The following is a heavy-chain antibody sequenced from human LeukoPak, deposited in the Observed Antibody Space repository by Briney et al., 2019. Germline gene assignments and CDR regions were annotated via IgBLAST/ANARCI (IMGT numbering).Heavy chain of an antibody. CDR1: GYTFTSYD. CDR2: MNPNSGNT. V-gene: IGHV1-8*01. D-gene: IGHD2-15*01. CDR3: ARDPYRIYYYYYGMDV. J-gene: IGHJ6*02. Sequence: ASVKVSCKASGYTFTSYDINWVRQATGQGLEWMGWMNPNSGNTGYAQKFQGRVTMTRNTSISTAYMELSSLRSEDTAVYYCARDPYRIYYYYYGMDVWGQGTTVTVSS.